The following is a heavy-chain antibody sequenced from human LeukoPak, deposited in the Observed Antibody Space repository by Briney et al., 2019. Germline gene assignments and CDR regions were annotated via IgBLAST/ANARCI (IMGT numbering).Heavy chain of an antibody. Sequence: SETLSLTCTVSGGSIRSSYYYWGWIRQPPGKGLEWIGSIYDSGSTYYNPSLKSRVTISVDTSKNQFSLKLNSVTAADTAVYYCASSSNRYSTPHYYFDFWGQGTLVTVSS. CDR3: ASSSNRYSTPHYYFDF. CDR2: IYDSGST. D-gene: IGHD1-14*01. J-gene: IGHJ4*02. V-gene: IGHV4-39*01. CDR1: GGSIRSSYYY.